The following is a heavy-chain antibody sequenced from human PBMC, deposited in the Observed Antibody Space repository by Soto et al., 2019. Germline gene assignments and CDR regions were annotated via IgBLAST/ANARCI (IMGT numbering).Heavy chain of an antibody. J-gene: IGHJ6*02. CDR3: VKDRVPGAYGHYYGMDV. CDR2: ISYDGSDK. D-gene: IGHD5-12*01. Sequence: QPGGSLRLSXRVSGFTFNNSGMHWVRQAPGKGLEWMAVISYDGSDKYYADFVKGRVIISRDNSKNTLNLEMNSLRAEDTATYYCVKDRVPGAYGHYYGMDVWGQGTTVTVSS. CDR1: GFTFNNSG. V-gene: IGHV3-30*18.